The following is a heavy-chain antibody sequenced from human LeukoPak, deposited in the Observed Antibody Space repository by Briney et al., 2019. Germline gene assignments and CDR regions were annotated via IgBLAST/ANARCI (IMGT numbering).Heavy chain of an antibody. V-gene: IGHV4-34*01. D-gene: IGHD6-19*01. CDR3: ARVPYSSGWYLN. CDR1: GGSFSGYY. Sequence: PSETLSLTCAVYGGSFSGYYWSWIRQPPGKGLEWIGEINHSGSTNYNSSLKNRVTISVDTSKNQFSLKLSSVTAADTAVYYCARVPYSSGWYLNWGQGTLVTVSS. J-gene: IGHJ4*02. CDR2: INHSGST.